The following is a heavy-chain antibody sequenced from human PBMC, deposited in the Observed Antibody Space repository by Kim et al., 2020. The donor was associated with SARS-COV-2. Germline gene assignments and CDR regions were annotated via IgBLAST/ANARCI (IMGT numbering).Heavy chain of an antibody. CDR2: TKNKANSYTT. D-gene: IGHD3-22*01. J-gene: IGHJ4*02. Sequence: GGSLRLSCAASGFTFSDHYMDWVRQAPGKGLEWVGRTKNKANSYTTEYAASVKGRFTISRDDSKNSLYLQMSSLKTEDTAVYYCTRDQWDSSGYLFFDYWGQGTLVTVSS. V-gene: IGHV3-72*01. CDR3: TRDQWDSSGYLFFDY. CDR1: GFTFSDHY.